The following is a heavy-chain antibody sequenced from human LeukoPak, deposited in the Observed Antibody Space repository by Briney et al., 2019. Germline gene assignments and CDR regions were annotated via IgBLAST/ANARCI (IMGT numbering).Heavy chain of an antibody. D-gene: IGHD6-19*01. J-gene: IGHJ5*02. V-gene: IGHV3-30*18. CDR2: ISHDGGSE. CDR3: AKDWGSSGWYNWFDP. Sequence: GTSLRLSCVVSGFTIGNYGMHWVRQAPDKGLEWVAMISHDGGSEHYGDSVKGRFTISRDISKNTLYPHMSSLRVEDTAVYYCAKDWGSSGWYNWFDPWGQGTLVTVSS. CDR1: GFTIGNYG.